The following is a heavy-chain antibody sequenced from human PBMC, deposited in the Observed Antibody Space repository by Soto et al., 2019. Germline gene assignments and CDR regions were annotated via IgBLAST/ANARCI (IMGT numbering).Heavy chain of an antibody. Sequence: EVQLVESGGGLVQPGGSLTLSCVASGFTFRTFWMHWVRQVPGKGLVWMSRINPDGSRTDYADSVKGRFTISRDNAKNTLYLQMNGLRAEDMAVYYCTGGLVGNPGHWGQGTLVTVSS. V-gene: IGHV3-74*01. J-gene: IGHJ4*02. CDR2: INPDGSRT. CDR3: TGGLVGNPGH. CDR1: GFTFRTFW. D-gene: IGHD1-26*01.